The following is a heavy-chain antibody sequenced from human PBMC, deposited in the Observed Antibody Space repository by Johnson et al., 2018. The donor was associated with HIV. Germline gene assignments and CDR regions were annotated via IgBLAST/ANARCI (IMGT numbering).Heavy chain of an antibody. CDR2: IGTAGDT. V-gene: IGHV3-13*01. J-gene: IGHJ3*02. Sequence: VQLLESGGGLVQPGGSLRLSCAVSGFTFSSYDMHWVRQGTGKGLEWVSAIGTAGDTYYPGSVKGRFTISRENAKNSLYLQMNSLRAGDTAMYCCGSRSVHSYAFDIWGQGTMVTVSS. D-gene: IGHD6-6*01. CDR1: GFTFSSYD. CDR3: GSRSVHSYAFDI.